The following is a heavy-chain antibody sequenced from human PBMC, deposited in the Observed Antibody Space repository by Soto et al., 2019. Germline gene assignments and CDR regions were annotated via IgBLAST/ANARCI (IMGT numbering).Heavy chain of an antibody. CDR3: AKSQEIGTHFFDS. J-gene: IGHJ4*02. D-gene: IGHD6-13*01. CDR1: GFTFSGFD. Sequence: SLRLSCEASGFTFSGFDMHWVRQPTGKGLEWVSSIGTAGDTYYAVSVKGRFTISRDNAKNSLSLQMNSLRAGDMAVYFCAKSQEIGTHFFDSWGQGTQVTVSS. CDR2: IGTAGDT. V-gene: IGHV3-13*01.